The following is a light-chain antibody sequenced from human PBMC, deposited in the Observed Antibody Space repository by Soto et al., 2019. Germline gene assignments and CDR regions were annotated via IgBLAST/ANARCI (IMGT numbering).Light chain of an antibody. J-gene: IGLJ2*01. Sequence: SYELPQPPSVSVAPGQTARLNCSGDALPKKYAYGYQQKPGQAPVVLIYKDSVRPSGIPERFSASSSGTTVTLTISGVQAEYEADYDCQSSDNSNNYVVFGGGTKLTVL. V-gene: IGLV3-25*03. CDR3: QSSDNSNNYVV. CDR1: ALPKKY. CDR2: KDS.